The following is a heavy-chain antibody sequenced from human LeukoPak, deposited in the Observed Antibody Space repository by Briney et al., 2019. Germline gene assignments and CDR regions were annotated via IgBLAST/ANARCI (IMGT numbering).Heavy chain of an antibody. CDR1: GFTFSNYW. V-gene: IGHV3-7*03. Sequence: GGSLRLSCAASGFTFSNYWMSWVRQAPGKGLEWVANIKQDGNEKYYVGSVRGRFTISRDNAENSLYLQMNSLRAGDTAVYYCARHYDILTGTFPYYWGQGTLVTVSS. J-gene: IGHJ4*02. D-gene: IGHD3-9*01. CDR2: IKQDGNEK. CDR3: ARHYDILTGTFPYY.